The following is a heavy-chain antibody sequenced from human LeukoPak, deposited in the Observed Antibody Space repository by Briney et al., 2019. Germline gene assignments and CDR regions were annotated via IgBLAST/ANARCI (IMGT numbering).Heavy chain of an antibody. Sequence: GGSLRLSCEASGFTFRSFAMSWVRQAPGKGLEWLSGISASGHYIYQADSVKGRFTISRDNSKNTLYIEINSLRVEDTAVYYCARDGSWGDYQFYFYMDVWGKGTTITVSS. CDR1: GFTFRSFA. D-gene: IGHD2-2*01. CDR3: ARDGSWGDYQFYFYMDV. V-gene: IGHV3-23*01. CDR2: ISASGHYI. J-gene: IGHJ6*03.